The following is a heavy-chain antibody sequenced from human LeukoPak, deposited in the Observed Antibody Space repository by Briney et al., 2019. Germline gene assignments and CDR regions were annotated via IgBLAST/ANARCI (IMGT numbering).Heavy chain of an antibody. CDR3: ARDARDGYNPHFDY. CDR2: IYYSGSA. D-gene: IGHD5-24*01. J-gene: IGHJ4*02. Sequence: PSETLSLTCTVSGGSISSSSYYWGWIRQPPGKGLEWIGSIYYSGSAYYNPSLKSRVSISVDTSKNQFSLKLSSVTAADTAVYYCARDARDGYNPHFDYWGQGTLVTVSS. CDR1: GGSISSSSYY. V-gene: IGHV4-39*07.